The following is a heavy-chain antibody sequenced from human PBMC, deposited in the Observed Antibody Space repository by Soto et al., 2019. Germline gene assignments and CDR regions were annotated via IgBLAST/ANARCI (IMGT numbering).Heavy chain of an antibody. Sequence: EVQLLESGGGLVQPGGSLRLSCAASGFTYSSYAMSWVRQAPGKGLEWVSVISGSDGSTYYADSVKGRFTISRDNSKNTLYLQMNSLRGEDTAVYYCAKDLYGDYDGDYWCQGTLVTVSS. CDR2: ISGSDGST. CDR1: GFTYSSYA. CDR3: AKDLYGDYDGDY. D-gene: IGHD4-17*01. J-gene: IGHJ4*02. V-gene: IGHV3-23*01.